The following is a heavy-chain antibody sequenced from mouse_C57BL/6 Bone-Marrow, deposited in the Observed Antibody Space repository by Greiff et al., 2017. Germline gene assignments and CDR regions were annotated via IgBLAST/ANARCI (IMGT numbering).Heavy chain of an antibody. CDR2: IDPENGAT. D-gene: IGHD3-1*01. V-gene: IGHV14-4*01. CDR1: GFNIKDDY. Sequence: EVQLQQSGAELVRPGASVKLSCTASGFNIKDDYMHWVKQRPEQGLEWIGWIDPENGATEYASKFQGKATIAADTSSNTAYLQLSSLTSEDTAVYYCTTGLLAYWGQGTLVTVSA. J-gene: IGHJ3*01. CDR3: TTGLLAY.